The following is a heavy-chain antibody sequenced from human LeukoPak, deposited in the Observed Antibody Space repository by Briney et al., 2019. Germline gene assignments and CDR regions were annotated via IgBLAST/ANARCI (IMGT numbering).Heavy chain of an antibody. CDR2: FDPEDGET. J-gene: IGHJ5*02. D-gene: IGHD6-13*01. CDR1: GYTLTELS. V-gene: IGHV1-24*01. CDR3: ATTMTPYSSSWTRRGWGWFDP. Sequence: ASVKVSCKVSGYTLTELSMHWVRQAPGKGLEWMGGFDPEDGETIYAQKFQGRVTMTEDTSADTAYMELSSLRSEDTAVYYCATTMTPYSSSWTRRGWGWFDPWGQGTLVTVSS.